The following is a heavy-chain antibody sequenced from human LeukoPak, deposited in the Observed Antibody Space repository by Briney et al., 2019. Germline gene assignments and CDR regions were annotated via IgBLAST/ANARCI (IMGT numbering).Heavy chain of an antibody. CDR2: ITGSGGST. CDR1: GFTFSNYG. D-gene: IGHD1-1*01. CDR3: ARVDGNWVSRPFDL. Sequence: GGSLRLSCAASGFTFSNYGLSWVRQAPGKGLEWVSGITGSGGSTYYADSVKGRFTISRDNSENTLYLQMNSLRSDDTALYYCARVDGNWVSRPFDLWGQGTMVTVSS. V-gene: IGHV3-23*01. J-gene: IGHJ3*01.